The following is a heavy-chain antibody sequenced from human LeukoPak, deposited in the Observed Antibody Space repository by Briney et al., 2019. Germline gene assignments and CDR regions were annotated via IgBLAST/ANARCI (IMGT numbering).Heavy chain of an antibody. J-gene: IGHJ4*02. D-gene: IGHD6-19*01. CDR2: IYTSGST. CDR3: ARYRSGWLFDY. CDR1: GGSISSGSYY. V-gene: IGHV4-61*02. Sequence: SQTLSLTCTVSGGSISSGSYYWSWIRQPAGKGLEWIGRIYTSGSTNYNPSLKSRVTISVDTSKNQFSLKLSSVTAADTAVYYCARYRSGWLFDYWGQGTLVTVSS.